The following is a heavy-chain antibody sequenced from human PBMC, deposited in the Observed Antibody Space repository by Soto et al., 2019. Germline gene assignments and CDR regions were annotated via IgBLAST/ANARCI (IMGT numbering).Heavy chain of an antibody. V-gene: IGHV4-30-4*01. CDR2: IYYSGST. CDR1: GGSISSGDYY. CDR3: ARVSDYGDYWFDP. Sequence: SETLSLTCTVSGGSISSGDYYWSWIRQPPGKGLEWIGYIYYSGSTYYNQSLKSRVTISVDTSKNQFSLKLSSVTAADTAVYYCARVSDYGDYWFDPWGQGTLVTVSS. J-gene: IGHJ5*02. D-gene: IGHD4-17*01.